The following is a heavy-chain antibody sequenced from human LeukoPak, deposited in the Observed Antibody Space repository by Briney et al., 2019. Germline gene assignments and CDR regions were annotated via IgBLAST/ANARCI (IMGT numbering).Heavy chain of an antibody. V-gene: IGHV3-9*01. Sequence: GRSLRLSCVGSGFSLEDFAMHWVRQVPGKGLEWVSSISWDSGSQAYTDSVKGRLTISRDNDKNSLYLQMDSLRPEDTAFYYCVKDMGFDLLKDAFHIWGQGTLVTVSS. CDR2: ISWDSGSQ. CDR1: GFSLEDFA. J-gene: IGHJ3*02. D-gene: IGHD3-9*01. CDR3: VKDMGFDLLKDAFHI.